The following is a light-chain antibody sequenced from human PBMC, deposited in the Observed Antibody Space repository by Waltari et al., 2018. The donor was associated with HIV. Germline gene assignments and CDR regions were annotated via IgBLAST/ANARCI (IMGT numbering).Light chain of an antibody. J-gene: IGLJ3*02. CDR1: SSNIGAGYD. CDR2: VNH. Sequence: QSVLTQPPSVSGDPGQRVTISCTGSSSNIGAGYDVHWYQKLPGTAPKLLICVNHRLASGVPDRFSGATYDTSATLAITGLQSEEEADYYCQCYDSTLSGSDWVFGGGTKLTVL. CDR3: QCYDSTLSGSDWV. V-gene: IGLV1-40*01.